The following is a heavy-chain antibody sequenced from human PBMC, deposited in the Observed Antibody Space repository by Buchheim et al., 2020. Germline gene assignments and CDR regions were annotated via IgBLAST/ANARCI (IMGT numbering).Heavy chain of an antibody. CDR3: ARDIEAPSLSLDH. D-gene: IGHD6-25*01. V-gene: IGHV3-11*04. CDR2: ISLRATTI. Sequence: QVQLVESGGGLVKPGGSLRLSCTASGFTFSDYYMPWIRQAPGKGLVWVAFISLRATTISYADSVKGRFTISRDDARNSLYLQMNSLRAEDTAMYYCARDIEAPSLSLDHWGQGTL. CDR1: GFTFSDYY. J-gene: IGHJ4*02.